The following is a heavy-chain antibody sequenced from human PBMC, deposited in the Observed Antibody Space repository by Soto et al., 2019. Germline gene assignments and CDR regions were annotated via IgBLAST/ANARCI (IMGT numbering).Heavy chain of an antibody. CDR3: AKATLIDYYDSSGYGGYV. J-gene: IGHJ6*02. CDR2: ISGSGGST. D-gene: IGHD3-22*01. Sequence: PGGSLRLSCAASGFTFSSYAMSWVRQAPGKGLEWVSAISGSGGSTYYADSVKGRFTISRDNSKNTLYLQMNSLRAEDAAVYYCAKATLIDYYDSSGYGGYVWGQGTTVTVSS. V-gene: IGHV3-23*01. CDR1: GFTFSSYA.